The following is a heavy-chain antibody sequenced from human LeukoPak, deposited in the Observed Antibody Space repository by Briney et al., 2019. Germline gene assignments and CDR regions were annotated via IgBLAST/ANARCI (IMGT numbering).Heavy chain of an antibody. D-gene: IGHD2-2*01. CDR2: IWYDGSNK. V-gene: IGHV3-33*01. CDR3: ARERVVVVPAVGPYYYGMDV. J-gene: IGHJ6*02. Sequence: PGGSLRLSCAASGFTFSSYGMHWVRQAPGKGLEWVAVIWYDGSNKYYADSVKGRFTISRDTSKNTLYLQMNSLRAEDTAVYYCARERVVVVPAVGPYYYGMDVWGQGTTVTVSS. CDR1: GFTFSSYG.